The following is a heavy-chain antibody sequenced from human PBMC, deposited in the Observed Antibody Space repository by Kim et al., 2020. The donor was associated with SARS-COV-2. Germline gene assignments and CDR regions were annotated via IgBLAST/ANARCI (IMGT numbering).Heavy chain of an antibody. CDR1: GFTFSSHW. CDR3: TRSESNLRFDD. CDR2: INSDGSIT. V-gene: IGHV3-74*01. Sequence: GGSLRLSCAASGFTFSSHWMHWVRQAPGKGLVWVSRINSDGSITHYADSVKGRFTISRDNAKNTLYLQMNSLRAEDTAVYYCTRSESNLRFDDWGQGTLVTVSS. D-gene: IGHD4-17*01. J-gene: IGHJ4*02.